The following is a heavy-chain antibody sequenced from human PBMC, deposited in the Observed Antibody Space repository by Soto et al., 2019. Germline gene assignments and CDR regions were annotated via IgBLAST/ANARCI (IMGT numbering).Heavy chain of an antibody. V-gene: IGHV1-8*01. J-gene: IGHJ4*02. D-gene: IGHD3-16*01. Sequence: QVQLVQSGAELKEPGASVKVSCTASEYTFANHDINWVRQAPGRGLEWMGWMNPNSGNSGFAQKFQDRVTMTRDTSRDTAYMELRNLRSEDTAVYYCARGWGRLPHERPGDYWGKGTLVTVS. CDR1: EYTFANHD. CDR2: MNPNSGNS. CDR3: ARGWGRLPHERPGDY.